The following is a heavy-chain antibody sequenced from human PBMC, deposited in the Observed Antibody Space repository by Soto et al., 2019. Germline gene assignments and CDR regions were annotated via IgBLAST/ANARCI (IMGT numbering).Heavy chain of an antibody. V-gene: IGHV6-1*01. CDR1: GDSVSSNTAS. CDR3: ARVAKMLYDRSLLSRRSSNWFDP. CDR2: TYFRSKWYN. Sequence: SQTLSLTCAISGDSVSSNTASWNWIRQSPSRGLEWLGRTYFRSKWYNDYAVSVKSRIIINPDTSKNQFSLKLSSVTAADTAVYYCARVAKMLYDRSLLSRRSSNWFDPWGQGTLVTVSS. D-gene: IGHD2-8*01. J-gene: IGHJ5*02.